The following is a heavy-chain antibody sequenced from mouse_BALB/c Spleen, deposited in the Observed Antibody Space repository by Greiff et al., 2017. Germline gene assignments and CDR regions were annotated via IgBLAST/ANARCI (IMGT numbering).Heavy chain of an antibody. Sequence: EVKLEESGGGLVKPGGSLKLSCAASGFTFSSYAMSWVRQTPEKRLEWVASISSGGSTYYPDSVKGRFTISRDNARNILYLQMSSLRSEDTAMYYCARGPLISYYAMDYWGQGTSVTVSS. CDR3: ARGPLISYYAMDY. CDR1: GFTFSSYA. CDR2: ISSGGST. V-gene: IGHV5-6-5*01. J-gene: IGHJ4*01.